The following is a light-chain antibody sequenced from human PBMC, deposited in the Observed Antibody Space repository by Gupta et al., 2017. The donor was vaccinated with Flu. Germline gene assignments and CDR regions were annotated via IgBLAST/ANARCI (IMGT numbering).Light chain of an antibody. CDR1: RSDVGDYKY. Sequence: SGSPGQSITISCTGSRSDVGDYKYVSWYQQYPGKAPKLIIYEVSHRPSRVSYRFSGSKSGNTASLTISGLQAEDEADYYCSSYTSDSTLVFG. V-gene: IGLV2-14*01. CDR2: EVS. CDR3: SSYTSDSTLV. J-gene: IGLJ1*01.